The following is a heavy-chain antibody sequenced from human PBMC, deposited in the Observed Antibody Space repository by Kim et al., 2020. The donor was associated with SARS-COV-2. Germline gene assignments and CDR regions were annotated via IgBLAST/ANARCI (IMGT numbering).Heavy chain of an antibody. Sequence: GGSLRLSCAVSGFTFRNYRMNWVRQAPGKGLEWVALISSDGRNICYADSVKGRFTISRDNSKNRLFVQMNSLRAEDTAVYYCTRGGEVDTTLVGDLHYM. J-gene: IGHJ6*03. V-gene: IGHV3-30*04. CDR2: ISSDGRNI. CDR1: GFTFRNYR. CDR3: TRGGEVDTTLVGDLHYM. D-gene: IGHD5-18*01.